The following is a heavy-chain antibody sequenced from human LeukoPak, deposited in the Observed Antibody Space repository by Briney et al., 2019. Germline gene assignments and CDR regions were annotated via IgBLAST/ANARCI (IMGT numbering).Heavy chain of an antibody. D-gene: IGHD3-10*01. CDR1: GYTFTSYG. CDR2: ISAYNGNT. Sequence: ASVKVSCKASGYTFTSYGISWVRQAPGQGLEWMGWISAYNGNTNYAQKLQGRVTMTRDTSISTAYMELSRLRSDDTAVYYCARDQYYGSGSFDYWGQGTLVTVSS. V-gene: IGHV1-18*01. CDR3: ARDQYYGSGSFDY. J-gene: IGHJ4*02.